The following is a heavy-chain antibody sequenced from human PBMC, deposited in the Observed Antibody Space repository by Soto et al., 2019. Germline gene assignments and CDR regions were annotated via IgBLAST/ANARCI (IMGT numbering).Heavy chain of an antibody. CDR3: ARVVANARVWFGDDYYYYYMDV. CDR2: ISPINGTT. D-gene: IGHD3-10*01. J-gene: IGHJ6*03. V-gene: IGHV1-69*05. Sequence: ASVKVSCKASGGTFSSYAISWVRQAPGQGLEWMGGISPINGTTNYAQKLQGRVTITTDKSTSTAYMELRSLRSDDTAVYYCARVVANARVWFGDDYYYYYMDVWGKGTTVTVSS. CDR1: GGTFSSYA.